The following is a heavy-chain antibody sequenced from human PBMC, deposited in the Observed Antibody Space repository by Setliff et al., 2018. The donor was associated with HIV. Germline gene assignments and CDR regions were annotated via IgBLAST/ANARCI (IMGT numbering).Heavy chain of an antibody. J-gene: IGHJ4*02. CDR2: IGTVGDT. V-gene: IGHV3-13*01. CDR3: ARGSTDYYYNSVYSELDH. D-gene: IGHD3-22*01. CDR1: GFTFRNYD. Sequence: PGGSLRLSCAVSGFTFRNYDMHWVRQAPGKGLEWVSGIGTVGDTYYPDSVKGRFTISREDAKHALYLQMNSLRAGDTAVYYCARGSTDYYYNSVYSELDHWGRGTLVTAPQ.